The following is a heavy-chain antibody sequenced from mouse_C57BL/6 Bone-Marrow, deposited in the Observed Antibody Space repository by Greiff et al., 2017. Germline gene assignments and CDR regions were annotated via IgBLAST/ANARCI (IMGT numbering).Heavy chain of an antibody. J-gene: IGHJ4*01. V-gene: IGHV7-3*01. CDR1: GFTFTDYY. Sequence: EVKLVESGGGLVQPGGSLSLSCAASGFTFTDYYMSWVRQPPGKALEWLGFIRNKANGYTTEYSASVKGRFTISRDNSQSILYLQMNALRAEDSATYYCARSYDCYAMDYWGQGTSVTVSS. D-gene: IGHD2-12*01. CDR2: IRNKANGYTT. CDR3: ARSYDCYAMDY.